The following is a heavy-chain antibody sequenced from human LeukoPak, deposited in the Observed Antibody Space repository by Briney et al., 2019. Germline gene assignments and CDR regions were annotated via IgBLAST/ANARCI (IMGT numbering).Heavy chain of an antibody. D-gene: IGHD2-2*02. CDR3: ARGYCSSTSCYTYNWLDP. J-gene: IGHJ5*02. V-gene: IGHV4-34*01. CDR2: INHSGST. CDR1: GGSFSGYY. Sequence: PSETLSLTCAVCGGSFSGYYWSWIRQPPGKGLEWIGEINHSGSTNYNPSLKSRVTISVDTSKNQFSLKLSSVTAADTAVYYCARGYCSSTSCYTYNWLDPWGQGTLVTVSS.